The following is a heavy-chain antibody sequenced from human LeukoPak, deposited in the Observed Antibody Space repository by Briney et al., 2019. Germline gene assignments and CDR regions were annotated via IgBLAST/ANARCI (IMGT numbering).Heavy chain of an antibody. J-gene: IGHJ5*02. V-gene: IGHV4-4*07. Sequence: SETLSLTCTVSGGSISSYYWSWIRQPAGKGLEWIGRIYTSGSTNYNPSLKSRVTMSVDTSRNQFSLKLSSVTAADTAVYYCARANYDFWSGFVNWFDPWGQGTLVTVSS. CDR1: GGSISSYY. CDR2: IYTSGST. D-gene: IGHD3-3*01. CDR3: ARANYDFWSGFVNWFDP.